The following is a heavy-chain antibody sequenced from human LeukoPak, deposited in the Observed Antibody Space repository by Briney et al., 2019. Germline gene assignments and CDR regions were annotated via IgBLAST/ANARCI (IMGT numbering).Heavy chain of an antibody. J-gene: IGHJ4*02. D-gene: IGHD3-22*01. CDR1: GYTFTSYY. CDR2: INPSGGST. CDR3: ATCPPQYYYDSSGYFT. V-gene: IGHV1-46*01. Sequence: ASVKVSCKASGYTFTSYYMHWVRQAPGQGLEWMGIINPSGGSTSYAQKFQGRVTMTEDTSTDTAYMELSSLRSEDTAVYYCATCPPQYYYDSSGYFTWGQGTLVTVSS.